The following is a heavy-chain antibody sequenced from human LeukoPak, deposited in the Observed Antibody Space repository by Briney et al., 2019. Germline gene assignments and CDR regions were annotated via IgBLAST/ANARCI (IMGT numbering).Heavy chain of an antibody. Sequence: ASVKVSCKASGYTFTGYYMHWVRQAPGQGLEWMGWINPNSGGTNYARKFQGRVTMTRDTSISTAYMELSRLRPDDTAVYYCAKSGVTDAFDIWGQGTMVTVSS. CDR1: GYTFTGYY. CDR2: INPNSGGT. V-gene: IGHV1-2*02. D-gene: IGHD4-4*01. J-gene: IGHJ3*02. CDR3: AKSGVTDAFDI.